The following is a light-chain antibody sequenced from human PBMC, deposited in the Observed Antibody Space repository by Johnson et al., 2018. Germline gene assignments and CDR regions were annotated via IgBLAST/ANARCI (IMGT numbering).Light chain of an antibody. CDR3: GTWDSSLSAGNV. V-gene: IGLV1-51*02. CDR1: SSNIGNNY. CDR2: ENN. J-gene: IGLJ1*01. Sequence: QSVLTQPPSVSADPGQKVTISCSGSSSNIGNNYVSWYQQLPGQAPKLLIYENNNRPSGIHDRFSGSKSGTSATLGITGLQTRDEADYYCGTWDSSLSAGNVFGTGTKVTVL.